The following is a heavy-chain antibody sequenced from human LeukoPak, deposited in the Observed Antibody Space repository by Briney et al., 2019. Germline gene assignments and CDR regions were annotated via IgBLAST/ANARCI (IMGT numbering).Heavy chain of an antibody. CDR3: ARVLDGSYGLYTDY. J-gene: IGHJ4*02. CDR2: IYHSGSV. V-gene: IGHV4-38-2*02. Sequence: PSETLSLTCTVSGYSISSGYYWGWIRQPPGKGLEWIGSIYHSGSVYFNPSLKSRVTISVDTSKNQFSLKLSSVTAADTAVYYCARVLDGSYGLYTDYWGQGTLVTVSS. D-gene: IGHD1-26*01. CDR1: GYSISSGYY.